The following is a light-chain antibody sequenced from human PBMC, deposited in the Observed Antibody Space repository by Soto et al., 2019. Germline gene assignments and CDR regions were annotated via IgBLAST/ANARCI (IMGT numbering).Light chain of an antibody. V-gene: IGKV3-20*01. J-gene: IGKJ4*01. CDR2: GAS. Sequence: EIVLTQSPGTLSLSPGERATLSCRASQSVSSGYLAWYQQQPGQAPRLLLYGASSRATGIPDRFSGSGSGTDFTLTISRLEPEDFAVYYCQQYGSSLPLTFGGGTKVEIK. CDR1: QSVSSGY. CDR3: QQYGSSLPLT.